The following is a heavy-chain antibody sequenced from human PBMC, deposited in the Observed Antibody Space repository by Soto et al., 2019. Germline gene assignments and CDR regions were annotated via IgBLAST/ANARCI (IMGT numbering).Heavy chain of an antibody. CDR1: GYSISSGYQ. Sequence: SETRSLTCAVSGYSISSGYQWGWIRQPPGKGLEWIGNIFHSGTTPYNPSLKSRVTVSVDTSKNQISLNLTSVTAADTAIYYCARDFFGNHYFDFWGQGILVTVSS. CDR3: ARDFFGNHYFDF. CDR2: IFHSGTT. D-gene: IGHD3-10*01. J-gene: IGHJ4*02. V-gene: IGHV4-38-2*02.